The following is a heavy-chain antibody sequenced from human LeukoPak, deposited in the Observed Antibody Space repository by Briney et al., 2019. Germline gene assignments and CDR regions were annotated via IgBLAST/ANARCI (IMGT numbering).Heavy chain of an antibody. CDR3: ARRSSSYYGAFDI. J-gene: IGHJ3*02. D-gene: IGHD6-13*01. V-gene: IGHV4-59*08. CDR1: GGSISSYY. CDR2: SYYSGST. Sequence: PSETLSLTCTVSGGSISSYYWSWIRQPPGKVLEWIGYSYYSGSTNYNPSLKSRVTTSVDTSKNQFSLKLSSVTAADTAVYYCARRSSSYYGAFDIWGQGTMVTVSS.